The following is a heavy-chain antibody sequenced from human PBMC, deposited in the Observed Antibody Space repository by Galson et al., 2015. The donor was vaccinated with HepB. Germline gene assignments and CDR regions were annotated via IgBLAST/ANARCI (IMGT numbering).Heavy chain of an antibody. CDR2: INPSGGST. CDR1: GCTFTSYY. J-gene: IGHJ6*03. Sequence: SVKVSCKASGCTFTSYYMHWVRQAPGQGLEWMGIINPSGGSTSYAQKFQGRVTMTRDTSTSTVYMELSSLRSEDTAVYYCARGPAGIVPLYYMDVWGKGTTVTVSS. V-gene: IGHV1-46*01. D-gene: IGHD2-8*01. CDR3: ARGPAGIVPLYYMDV.